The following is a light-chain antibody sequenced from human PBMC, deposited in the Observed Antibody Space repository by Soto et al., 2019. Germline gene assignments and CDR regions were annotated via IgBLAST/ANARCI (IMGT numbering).Light chain of an antibody. CDR1: TSNIGSNY. J-gene: IGLJ2*01. CDR3: AVWDDSLRGVL. Sequence: QLVLTQPPSASGTPGQRVPISCSGSTSNIGSNYVYWYQQLPGTAPKLLIYRNDQRPSGVPDRFSGSKSGTSASLAISGLRSEYEADYYCAVWDDSLRGVLFGGGTKLTVL. CDR2: RND. V-gene: IGLV1-47*01.